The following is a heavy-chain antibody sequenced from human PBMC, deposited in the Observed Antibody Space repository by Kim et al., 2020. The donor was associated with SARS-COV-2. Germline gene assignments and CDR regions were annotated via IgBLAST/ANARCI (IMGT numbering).Heavy chain of an antibody. CDR1: GGSISSSNW. J-gene: IGHJ5*02. Sequence: SETLSLTCAVSGGSISSSNWWSWVRQPPGKGLEWIGEIYHSGSTNYNPSLKSRVTISVDKSKNQFSLKLSSVTAADTAVYYCARGGLGYSSGWYTPPGFDPWGQGTLVTVSS. D-gene: IGHD6-19*01. V-gene: IGHV4-4*02. CDR3: ARGGLGYSSGWYTPPGFDP. CDR2: IYHSGST.